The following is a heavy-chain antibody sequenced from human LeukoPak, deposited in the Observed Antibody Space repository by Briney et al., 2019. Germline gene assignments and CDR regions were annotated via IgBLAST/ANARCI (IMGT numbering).Heavy chain of an antibody. CDR2: IYYTGSN. J-gene: IGHJ2*01. D-gene: IGHD3-10*01. CDR3: ARDDGYYGSGRSNWYFDL. Sequence: SETLSLTCTVSGGSINSYYWSWIRQPPGKGLEWIGYIYYTGSNNYNPSLKSRGTISVDTSKNQFSLKLSSVTAADTAVYYCARDDGYYGSGRSNWYFDLWGRGTLVTVSS. CDR1: GGSINSYY. V-gene: IGHV4-59*01.